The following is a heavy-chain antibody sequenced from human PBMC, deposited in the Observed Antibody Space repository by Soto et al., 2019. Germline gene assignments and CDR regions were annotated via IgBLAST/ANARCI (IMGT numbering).Heavy chain of an antibody. CDR2: IIPMFGTA. D-gene: IGHD3-22*01. CDR3: ARVGPAHYYDSSGYYSPLDY. CDR1: GDTFSSYA. Sequence: QVQLVQSGAEVKKPGSSVKVSCKASGDTFSSYAINWVRQAPGQGLEWMGGIIPMFGTANYAQKFKGRVTMTAGESTSPVYMALRSLRSEDTAVYYCARVGPAHYYDSSGYYSPLDYWGQGTLVTVSS. V-gene: IGHV1-69*01. J-gene: IGHJ4*02.